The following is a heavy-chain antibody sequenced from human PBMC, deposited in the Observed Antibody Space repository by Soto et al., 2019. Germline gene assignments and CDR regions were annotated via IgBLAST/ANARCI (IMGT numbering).Heavy chain of an antibody. CDR2: ISYDGSNK. CDR1: GFTFSSYG. J-gene: IGHJ6*02. D-gene: IGHD2-21*01. V-gene: IGHV3-30*18. CDR3: AKEFVAYGMDV. Sequence: GGSLRLSCAASGFTFSSYGMHWVRQAPGKGLEWVAVISYDGSNKYYADSVKGRFTISRDNSKNTLYLQMNSLRAEDTAVYYCAKEFVAYGMDVWGQGTTVTVSS.